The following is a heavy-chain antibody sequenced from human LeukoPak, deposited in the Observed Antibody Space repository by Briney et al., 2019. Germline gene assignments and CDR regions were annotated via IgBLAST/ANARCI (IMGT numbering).Heavy chain of an antibody. CDR3: ARGRAGDYFDY. CDR1: GYTFTGYF. Sequence: ASVKVSCKTSGYTFTGYFIHWVRQAPGQGLEWMRWINPNSGGTSNLQKFQGRVAMTRDTSISTAYMDLSRLRSDDTAVYYCARGRAGDYFDYWGQGTLVTVSS. CDR2: INPNSGGT. J-gene: IGHJ4*02. V-gene: IGHV1-2*02.